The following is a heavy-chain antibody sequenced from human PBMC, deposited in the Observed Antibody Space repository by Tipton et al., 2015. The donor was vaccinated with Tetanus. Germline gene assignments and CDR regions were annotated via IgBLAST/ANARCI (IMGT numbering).Heavy chain of an antibody. Sequence: QLVQSGAEVKKPGASVKVSCKASGYTFTHYGVNWVRQAPGQGLEWMGWISPFNENVNYVEKFQGRLTMTTDRSTATVYMDLRSRRSDDTAVYYCARGRGLGPHEYFEHWGQGTLVTVSS. CDR2: ISPFNENV. CDR1: GYTFTHYG. J-gene: IGHJ5*02. CDR3: ARGRGLGPHEYFEH. D-gene: IGHD3/OR15-3a*01. V-gene: IGHV1-18*01.